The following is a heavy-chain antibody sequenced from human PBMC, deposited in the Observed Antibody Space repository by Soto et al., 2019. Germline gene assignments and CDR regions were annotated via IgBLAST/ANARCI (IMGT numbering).Heavy chain of an antibody. CDR2: ISYDGNNK. Sequence: GGSLRLSCAASGFTFKSYGMHWVRQAPGKGLEWVAVISYDGNNKYYADSVKGRFTISRDIPKNTLYLQLNSLRAEDTAVYYCAQEGLYKTLDYWGQGTLVTVSS. CDR3: AQEGLYKTLDY. V-gene: IGHV3-30*18. J-gene: IGHJ4*02. D-gene: IGHD1-1*01. CDR1: GFTFKSYG.